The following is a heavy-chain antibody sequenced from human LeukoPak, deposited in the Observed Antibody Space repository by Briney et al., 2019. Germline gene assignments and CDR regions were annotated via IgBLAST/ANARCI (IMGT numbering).Heavy chain of an antibody. CDR3: ASHWAGYFDY. J-gene: IGHJ4*02. V-gene: IGHV4-34*01. CDR2: INHSGST. Sequence: SETLSLTCAVYGGSFSGYYWSWIRQPPGKGLEWIGEINHSGSTNYNPSLKSRVTISVDTSKNQFSLKLSSVTAADTAVYYCASHWAGYFDYWGQGTLVTVSS. D-gene: IGHD7-27*01. CDR1: GGSFSGYY.